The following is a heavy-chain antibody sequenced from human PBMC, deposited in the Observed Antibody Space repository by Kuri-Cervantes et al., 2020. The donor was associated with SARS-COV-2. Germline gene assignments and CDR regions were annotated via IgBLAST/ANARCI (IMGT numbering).Heavy chain of an antibody. Sequence: GESLKISCTASGFNFGDFATAWFRQAPGKGMEWIGFIKSKTYYGTTKYAASVKGRFTISRDDSKSIAYLQMNSLKTEDTAVYYCTRGGIAVAGSFDYWGQGTLVTVSS. V-gene: IGHV3-49*03. CDR3: TRGGIAVAGSFDY. CDR1: GFNFGDFA. J-gene: IGHJ4*02. D-gene: IGHD6-19*01. CDR2: IKSKTYYGTT.